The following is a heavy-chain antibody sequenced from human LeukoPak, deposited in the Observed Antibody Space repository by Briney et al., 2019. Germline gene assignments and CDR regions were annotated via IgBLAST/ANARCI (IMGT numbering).Heavy chain of an antibody. Sequence: GGSLRLSCAASGFTFTNYRMTWVRQAPGKGLEWVSSISSTSGYIFYADSVQGRFTISRDNAKSSLYLQMNSLRAEDTAVYYCARHVPTVTLSGFDYWGQGTLVTVSS. CDR2: ISSTSGYI. D-gene: IGHD4-17*01. CDR3: ARHVPTVTLSGFDY. CDR1: GFTFTNYR. J-gene: IGHJ4*02. V-gene: IGHV3-21*01.